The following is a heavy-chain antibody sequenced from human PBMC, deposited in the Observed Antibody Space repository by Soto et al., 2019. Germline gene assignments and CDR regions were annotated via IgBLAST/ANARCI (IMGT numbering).Heavy chain of an antibody. D-gene: IGHD6-6*01. Sequence: EVQLVESGGGLVQPGGSLRLSCAASGFTFSSYSMNWVRQAPGKGLEWVSYISSSSSTIYYADSVKGRFTISRDNAKNSLYLPMNSLRDDDTAVHYCARPEYSSSSYGMDVWGQGTTVTVSS. V-gene: IGHV3-48*02. CDR3: ARPEYSSSSYGMDV. CDR2: ISSSSSTI. J-gene: IGHJ6*02. CDR1: GFTFSSYS.